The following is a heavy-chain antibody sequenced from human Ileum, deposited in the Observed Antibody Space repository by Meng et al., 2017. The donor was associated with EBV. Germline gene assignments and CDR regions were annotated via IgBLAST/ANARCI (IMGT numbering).Heavy chain of an antibody. V-gene: IGHV4-4*02. CDR2: IYHSGST. Sequence: QVQLQESGPGLWKPSGTLSLTCAVSGDSISSNNWWSWVRQPPGKGLEWIGEIYHSGSTNYNPSFKSRVTMSVDKSKNQISLNLSSVTAADTAVYYCASGRDYAWHSWGRGTLVTVSS. D-gene: IGHD4-17*01. CDR3: ASGRDYAWHS. CDR1: GDSISSNNW. J-gene: IGHJ4*02.